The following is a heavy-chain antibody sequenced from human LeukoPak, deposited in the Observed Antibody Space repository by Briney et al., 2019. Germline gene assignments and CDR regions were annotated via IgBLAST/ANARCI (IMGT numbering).Heavy chain of an antibody. CDR1: GFTFSSYA. Sequence: GRSLRLSCAASGFTFSSYAMHWVRQAPGKGLEWVAVISYDGSNKYYADSVKGRFTISRDNSKNTLYLQMNSLRAEDTAVYYCAKGGHSSSWYYPVAFDIWGQGTMVTVSS. CDR2: ISYDGSNK. CDR3: AKGGHSSSWYYPVAFDI. D-gene: IGHD6-13*01. V-gene: IGHV3-30-3*01. J-gene: IGHJ3*02.